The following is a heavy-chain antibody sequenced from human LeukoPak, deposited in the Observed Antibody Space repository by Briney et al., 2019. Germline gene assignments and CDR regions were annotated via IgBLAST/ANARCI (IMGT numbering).Heavy chain of an antibody. D-gene: IGHD3-22*01. V-gene: IGHV3-11*04. J-gene: IGHJ4*02. CDR3: ATSSGYYANYFDY. Sequence: GGSLRLSCAASGFTFSDYYMSWIRQAPGKGLEWVSYITSSGSSIYYADSVKGRFTISRDNAKNSMYLQMNSLRAEDTAVYYWATSSGYYANYFDYWGQGTLVTVSS. CDR2: ITSSGSSI. CDR1: GFTFSDYY.